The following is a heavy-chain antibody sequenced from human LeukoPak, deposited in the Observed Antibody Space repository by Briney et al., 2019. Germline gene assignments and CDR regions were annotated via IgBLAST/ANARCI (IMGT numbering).Heavy chain of an antibody. CDR2: IYYSVST. V-gene: IGHV4-30-4*01. D-gene: IGHD3-22*01. Sequence: PSETLSLTCTVPGGSISSGDYYWSGIRQPPGKGLEWIGYIYYSVSTYYNPSVKSRVTIAVDTSKTQFSLKLSSVTAADTAVYYCARGSAGPPYYYDSSGYYCDYWGQGTLVTVSS. CDR1: GGSISSGDYY. J-gene: IGHJ4*02. CDR3: ARGSAGPPYYYDSSGYYCDY.